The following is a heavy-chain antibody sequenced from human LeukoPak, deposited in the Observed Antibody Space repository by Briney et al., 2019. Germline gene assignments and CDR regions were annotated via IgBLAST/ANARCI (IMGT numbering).Heavy chain of an antibody. CDR2: ISGSGGST. CDR1: GFTFSSYA. CDR3: AKGRIVVVTAGFDY. D-gene: IGHD2-21*02. Sequence: GGSLRLSCAASGFTFSSYAMSWVRQAPGKGLEWVTAISGSGGSTYYADSVKGRFTISRDNSKNTLYLQMNSLRAEDTAVYYCAKGRIVVVTAGFDYWGQGTLVTVSS. J-gene: IGHJ4*02. V-gene: IGHV3-23*01.